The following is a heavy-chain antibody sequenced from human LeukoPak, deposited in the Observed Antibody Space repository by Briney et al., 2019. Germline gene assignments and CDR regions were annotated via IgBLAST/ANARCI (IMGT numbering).Heavy chain of an antibody. Sequence: SEILSLTCTVSGGSISSYYWSWIRQPPGKGLEWMGYIYYSGSTNYNPSLKSRVTISVDTSKNQFSLKLSSVTAADTAVYYCARDQMGMNWFDPWGQGTLVTVSS. J-gene: IGHJ5*02. CDR2: IYYSGST. CDR1: GGSISSYY. V-gene: IGHV4-59*01. D-gene: IGHD1-26*01. CDR3: ARDQMGMNWFDP.